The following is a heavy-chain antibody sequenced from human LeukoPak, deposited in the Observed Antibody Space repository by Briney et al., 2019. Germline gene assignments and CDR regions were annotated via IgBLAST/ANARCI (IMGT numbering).Heavy chain of an antibody. J-gene: IGHJ4*02. V-gene: IGHV3-73*01. CDR3: TRGSTRVWYDY. D-gene: IGHD2-8*01. CDR2: IRSKANSYAT. CDR1: GFTFSGSA. Sequence: GGSLRLSCAASGFTFSGSAMRWVRQAPGKGLEWVGRIRSKANSYATAYAASVKGRFTISRDDSKNTTYLQMNSLKTEDTAVYYCTRGSTRVWYDYWGQGTLVTVSS.